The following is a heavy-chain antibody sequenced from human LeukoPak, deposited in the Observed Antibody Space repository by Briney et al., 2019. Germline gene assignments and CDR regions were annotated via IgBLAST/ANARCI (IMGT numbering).Heavy chain of an antibody. CDR2: ISGSGGST. CDR1: GFTFSSYA. CDR3: AKNPNFVSGSQYDY. Sequence: PGGSLRLSCAASGFTFSSYAMSWVRQAPGKGLEWVSAISGSGGSTYYADSVKGRFTISRDNSKNTLYLQMNSLRAEDTAVYYCAKNPNFVSGSQYDYWGQGTLVTVSS. J-gene: IGHJ4*02. D-gene: IGHD2/OR15-2a*01. V-gene: IGHV3-23*01.